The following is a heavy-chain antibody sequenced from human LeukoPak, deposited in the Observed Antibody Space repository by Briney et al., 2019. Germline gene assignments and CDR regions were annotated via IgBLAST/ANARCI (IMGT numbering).Heavy chain of an antibody. CDR2: ISGSGGST. V-gene: IGHV3-23*01. CDR3: AKDYYYDSSGHSPFDY. Sequence: GGSLRLSCAASGFTFSSYAMSWVRQAPGKGLEWVSAISGSGGSTYYADSVKGRFTISRDNSKNTLYLQMNSLRAEDTAVYYCAKDYYYDSSGHSPFDYWGQGTLVTVSS. J-gene: IGHJ4*02. D-gene: IGHD3-22*01. CDR1: GFTFSSYA.